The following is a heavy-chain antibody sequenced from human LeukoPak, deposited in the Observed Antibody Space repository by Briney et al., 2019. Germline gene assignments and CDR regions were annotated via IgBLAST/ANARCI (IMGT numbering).Heavy chain of an antibody. CDR1: GGTFSSYT. J-gene: IGHJ4*02. V-gene: IGHV1-69*04. CDR2: IIPILGIA. CDR3: ARDSSITGTLDY. Sequence: ASVKVSCRASGGTFSSYTISWVRQAPGQGLEWMGRIIPILGIANYAQKFQGRVMITADKSTSTAYMELSSLRSEDTAVYYCARDSSITGTLDYWGQGTLVTVSS. D-gene: IGHD1-7*01.